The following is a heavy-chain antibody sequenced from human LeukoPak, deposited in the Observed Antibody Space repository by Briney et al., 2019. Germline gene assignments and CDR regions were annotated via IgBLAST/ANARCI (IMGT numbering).Heavy chain of an antibody. Sequence: PSETLSLTCTVSGGSIGRCDWSGSRQPPGKELEWIGYIKYSGSTNYNPSLKSRVTISVDTSKNQFSLKLSSVTAAHTAVYYCTRLGCGIAAAGTCNWFDAWGQGTLVTVSS. V-gene: IGHV4-59*01. D-gene: IGHD6-13*01. J-gene: IGHJ5*02. CDR1: GGSIGRCD. CDR3: TRLGCGIAAAGTCNWFDA. CDR2: IKYSGST.